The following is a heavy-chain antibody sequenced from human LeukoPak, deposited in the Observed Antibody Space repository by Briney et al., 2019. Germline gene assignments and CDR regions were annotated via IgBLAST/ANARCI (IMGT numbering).Heavy chain of an antibody. CDR3: ARGVGYYDFWSGYPRRLDY. Sequence: GGSLRLSCAASGFAFSIYSLNWVRQTPGKRLEWVSYITSSSNNILYADSVKGRFTISRDNAKNSLYLQMNSLRAEDTAVYYCARGVGYYDFWSGYPRRLDYWGQGTLVTVSS. CDR1: GFAFSIYS. V-gene: IGHV3-48*04. D-gene: IGHD3-3*01. CDR2: ITSSSNNI. J-gene: IGHJ4*02.